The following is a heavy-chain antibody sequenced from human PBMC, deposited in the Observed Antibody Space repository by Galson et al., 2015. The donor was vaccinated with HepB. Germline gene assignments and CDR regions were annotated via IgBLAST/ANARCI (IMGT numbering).Heavy chain of an antibody. J-gene: IGHJ6*02. CDR1: GFTFSSYS. Sequence: SLRLSCAASGFTFSSYSMHWVRQAPGKGLEWVAVIWYDGSNKYYADSVKGRFTISRDNSKNTLYLQMNSLRAEDTAVYYCARSMITFGGGYGMDVWGQGTTVTVSS. V-gene: IGHV3-33*08. CDR3: ARSMITFGGGYGMDV. D-gene: IGHD3-16*01. CDR2: IWYDGSNK.